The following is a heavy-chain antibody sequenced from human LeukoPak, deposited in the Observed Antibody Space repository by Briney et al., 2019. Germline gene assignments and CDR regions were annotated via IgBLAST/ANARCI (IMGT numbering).Heavy chain of an antibody. J-gene: IGHJ6*03. CDR3: ATGIYYYYYMDV. CDR2: ISSSSSTI. D-gene: IGHD3-10*01. Sequence: GGSLRLSCAASGFTFSSYSMNWVRQAPGKGLEWVSYISSSSSTIYYADSVKGRFTISRDNSKSTLYLQMNSLRAEDTAVYYCATGIYYYYYMDVWGKGTTVTVSS. V-gene: IGHV3-48*01. CDR1: GFTFSSYS.